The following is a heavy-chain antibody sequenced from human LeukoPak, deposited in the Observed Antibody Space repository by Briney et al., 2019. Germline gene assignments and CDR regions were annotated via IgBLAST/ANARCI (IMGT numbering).Heavy chain of an antibody. CDR1: GFSVSRNY. J-gene: IGHJ4*02. CDR2: IYEGSST. V-gene: IGHV3-66*01. CDR3: ARESSGSYFFY. D-gene: IGHD1-26*01. Sequence: QPGGSLRLSCAASGFSVSRNYMSWVRQAPGKGLGWVSVIYEGSSTYYADSVKGRFTISRDNSKNTLYLQMNSLRAEDTAMYYCARESSGSYFFYWGQGTLVTVSS.